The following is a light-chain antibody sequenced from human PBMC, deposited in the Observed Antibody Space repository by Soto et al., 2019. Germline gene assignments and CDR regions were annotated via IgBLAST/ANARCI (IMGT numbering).Light chain of an antibody. Sequence: EIVMTQSPATLSVSPGERATLSCRASQSVSSNLAWYQQKPGQAPRLLIYGASTRATGIPARFSGSGSGTEFTLTTSSLQYEDFAVYYCQQYNNWPPLTFGGGTTVEIK. CDR1: QSVSSN. J-gene: IGKJ4*01. V-gene: IGKV3-15*01. CDR3: QQYNNWPPLT. CDR2: GAS.